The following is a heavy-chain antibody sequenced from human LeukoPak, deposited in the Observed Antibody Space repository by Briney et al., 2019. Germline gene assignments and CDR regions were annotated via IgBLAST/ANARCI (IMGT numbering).Heavy chain of an antibody. CDR2: ISYDGSNK. V-gene: IGHV3-30*01. Sequence: AVISYDGSNKYYADSVKGRFTISRDNSKNTLYLQMNSLRAEDTAVYYCARGTTVTDYFDYWGQGTLVTVSS. J-gene: IGHJ4*02. D-gene: IGHD4-17*01. CDR3: ARGTTVTDYFDY.